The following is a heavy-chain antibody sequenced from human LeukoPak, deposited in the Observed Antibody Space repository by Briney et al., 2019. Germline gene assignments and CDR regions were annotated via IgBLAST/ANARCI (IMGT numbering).Heavy chain of an antibody. J-gene: IGHJ4*02. Sequence: ASVKVSCKASGYTFTSYDINWVRQDTGQGLEWMGWMNPNSGNTGYAQKFQGRVTMTRNTSISTAYMELSSLRSEDTAVYYCARPAYGSGSTYGYYFDYWGQGTLVTVSS. D-gene: IGHD3-10*01. CDR3: ARPAYGSGSTYGYYFDY. V-gene: IGHV1-8*01. CDR2: MNPNSGNT. CDR1: GYTFTSYD.